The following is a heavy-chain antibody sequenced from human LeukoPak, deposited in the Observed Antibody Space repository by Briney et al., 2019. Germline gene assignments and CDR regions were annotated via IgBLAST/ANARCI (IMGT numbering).Heavy chain of an antibody. V-gene: IGHV3-64*01. CDR1: GFTFSSYT. CDR3: ARGNIPATAIPAGVYFDY. CDR2: ISSNGGST. Sequence: GGSLRLSCAASGFTFSSYTMNWVRQAPGKGLEYVSAISSNGGSTYYANSVKGRFTISRDNSKNTLYLQMGSLRAEDMAVYYCARGNIPATAIPAGVYFDYWGQGTLVTVSS. D-gene: IGHD2-2*02. J-gene: IGHJ4*02.